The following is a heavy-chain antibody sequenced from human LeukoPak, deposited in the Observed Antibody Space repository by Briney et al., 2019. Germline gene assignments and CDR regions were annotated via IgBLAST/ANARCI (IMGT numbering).Heavy chain of an antibody. J-gene: IGHJ4*02. CDR1: GFTFSSYC. V-gene: IGHV3-21*01. D-gene: IGHD1-26*01. Sequence: PGGSLRLSCAASGFTFSSYCMNWVRQAPGKGLEWVSSISSSSNYIDYADSVKGRFTISRDNARNSLYLQMNNPRAEDTAVYYCARDRSGSYYEFDYWGQGTLVTVSS. CDR3: ARDRSGSYYEFDY. CDR2: ISSSSNYI.